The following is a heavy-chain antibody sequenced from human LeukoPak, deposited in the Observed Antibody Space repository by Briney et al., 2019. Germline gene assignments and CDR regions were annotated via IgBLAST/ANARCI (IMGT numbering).Heavy chain of an antibody. CDR3: ARGGFTGSWYGDY. CDR2: IIPIFGTA. V-gene: IGHV1-69*13. D-gene: IGHD6-13*01. CDR1: GGTFSSYA. Sequence: SVKVSFKASGGTFSSYAISWVRQAPGQGLEWMGGIIPIFGTANYAQKFQGRVTITADESTSTAYMELSSLRSEDTAVYYCARGGFTGSWYGDYWGQGTLVTVSS. J-gene: IGHJ4*02.